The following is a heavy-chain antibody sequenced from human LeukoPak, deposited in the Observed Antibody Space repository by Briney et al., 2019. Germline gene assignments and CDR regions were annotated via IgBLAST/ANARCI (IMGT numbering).Heavy chain of an antibody. CDR2: ISTYNGYT. CDR3: ARGIGNYDILTGYQRYFDL. V-gene: IGHV1-18*01. J-gene: IGHJ2*01. CDR1: GYTFTSYG. Sequence: ASVKVSCKASGYTFTSYGINWVRQAPGQGLEWVGWISTYNGYTNYAQKVQGRVTMTTDTSTTTAYMELSSLRSEDTAVYYCARGIGNYDILTGYQRYFDLWGRGTLVTVSS. D-gene: IGHD3-9*01.